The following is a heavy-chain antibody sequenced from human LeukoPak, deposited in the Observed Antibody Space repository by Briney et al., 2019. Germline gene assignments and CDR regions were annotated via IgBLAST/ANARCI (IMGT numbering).Heavy chain of an antibody. CDR2: IYHSGST. V-gene: IGHV4-30-2*01. D-gene: IGHD2-2*01. J-gene: IGHJ6*04. Sequence: SQTLSLTCAVSGGSISSGGYSWSWIRQPPGKGLEWIGHIYHSGSTYYNPSLKSRVTISVDRSKNQFSLKLSSVTAADTAVYYCARGRLYCSSTSCSPYGMDVWGKGTTVTVSS. CDR1: GGSISSGGYS. CDR3: ARGRLYCSSTSCSPYGMDV.